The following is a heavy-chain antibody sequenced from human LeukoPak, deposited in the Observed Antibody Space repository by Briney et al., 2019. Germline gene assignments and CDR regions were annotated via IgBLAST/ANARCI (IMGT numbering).Heavy chain of an antibody. D-gene: IGHD3-10*01. CDR1: GGTFSSYA. V-gene: IGHV1-69*13. CDR3: ARDATVRGPYGGHHFYSYMDV. J-gene: IGHJ6*03. CDR2: IIPIFDTA. Sequence: SVKVSCKTSGGTFSSYAISWVRQAPGQGLDWIGDIIPIFDTANYAQKFQGRVTITADESATTSYMELSSLRSEDTAVYYCARDATVRGPYGGHHFYSYMDVWGKGTTVTISS.